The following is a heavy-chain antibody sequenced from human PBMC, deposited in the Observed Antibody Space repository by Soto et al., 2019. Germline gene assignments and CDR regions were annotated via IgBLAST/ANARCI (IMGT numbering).Heavy chain of an antibody. J-gene: IGHJ6*02. Sequence: SETLPLTCTVSGGSISNRSYYLGWIRQPPGKGLERIGSIYYSGSTYYNPSLKSRVTISVDTSKNQFSLKLSSVTAADTAVYYCARRVYSSSWLYYYGMDVWGQGTTVTVSS. CDR1: GGSISNRSYY. CDR3: ARRVYSSSWLYYYGMDV. CDR2: IYYSGST. D-gene: IGHD6-13*01. V-gene: IGHV4-39*01.